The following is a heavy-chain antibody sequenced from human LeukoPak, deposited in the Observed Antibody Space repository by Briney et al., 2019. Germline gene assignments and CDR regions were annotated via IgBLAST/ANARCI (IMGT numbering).Heavy chain of an antibody. CDR1: GFTFSSYD. Sequence: GGDLRLSCAAPGFTFSSYDKHWGRHATGKSLEWVSAIGTAGDPYYPGSVKGRFTISRENAKNSLYLQMNSLRAGDTAVYYCARGPPGYYGMDVWGKGTTVTVSS. CDR3: ARGPPGYYGMDV. CDR2: IGTAGDP. V-gene: IGHV3-13*05. J-gene: IGHJ6*04.